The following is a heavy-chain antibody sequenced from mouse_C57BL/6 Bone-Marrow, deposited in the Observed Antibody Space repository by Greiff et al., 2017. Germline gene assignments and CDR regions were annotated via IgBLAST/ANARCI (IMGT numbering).Heavy chain of an antibody. CDR1: GYTFTSYW. J-gene: IGHJ4*01. Sequence: VKLQQPGAELVRPGSSVKLSCKASGYTFTSYWMHWVKQSPIQGLEWIGNIDPSDSETHYNQKFKDKATLTVDKYSSTAYIQLSSLTSGDSAVYYCARYSMDYWGQGTSVTVSS. CDR2: IDPSDSET. V-gene: IGHV1-52*01. CDR3: ARYSMDY.